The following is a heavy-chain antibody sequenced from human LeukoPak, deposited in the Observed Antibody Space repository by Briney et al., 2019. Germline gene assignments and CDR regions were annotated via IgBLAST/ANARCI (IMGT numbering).Heavy chain of an antibody. Sequence: GGSLRLSCAASGFTFSSYGMHWVRQASGKGLEWVAVIWYDGSNKYDADSVKGRFTISGDNSKNTLYLQMNSLRAEDTAVYYCARKMDYGQYYYYGMDVWGQGTTVTVSS. V-gene: IGHV3-33*01. CDR1: GFTFSSYG. CDR2: IWYDGSNK. J-gene: IGHJ6*02. D-gene: IGHD4-17*01. CDR3: ARKMDYGQYYYYGMDV.